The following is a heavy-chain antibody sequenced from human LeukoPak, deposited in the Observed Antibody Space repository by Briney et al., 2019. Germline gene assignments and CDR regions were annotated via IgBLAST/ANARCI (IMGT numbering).Heavy chain of an antibody. V-gene: IGHV3-21*01. Sequence: GGSLRLSCAASGFTFSSYSMNWVRQAPGKGLEWVSSISSSSSYIYYADSVKGRFTISRDNAKNSLYLQMNSLSAEDTAVYYFASAEGEPPLLDYGGQGTLVTVSS. J-gene: IGHJ4*02. CDR3: ASAEGEPPLLDY. CDR1: GFTFSSYS. D-gene: IGHD3-16*01. CDR2: ISSSSSYI.